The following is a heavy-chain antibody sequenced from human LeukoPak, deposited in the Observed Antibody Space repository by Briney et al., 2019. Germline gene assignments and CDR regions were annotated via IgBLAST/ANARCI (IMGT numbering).Heavy chain of an antibody. CDR1: VYTFTDYY. V-gene: IGHV1-2*02. D-gene: IGHD6-19*01. Sequence: GASVKVPRKSSVYTFTDYYMYWVPQAPGQGLEWMGWIIPNSGGTDYTQRFQGRVTMTRDTPITTAYMELSSLRSDDTAVYYCARFSTRGWHFDYWGQGTLGTVS. J-gene: IGHJ4*02. CDR2: IIPNSGGT. CDR3: ARFSTRGWHFDY.